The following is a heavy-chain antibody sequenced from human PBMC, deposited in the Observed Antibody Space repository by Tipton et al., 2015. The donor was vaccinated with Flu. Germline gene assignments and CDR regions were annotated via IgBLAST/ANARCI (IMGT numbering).Heavy chain of an antibody. CDR3: ARDYPWLRVFDY. V-gene: IGHV4-39*07. CDR1: GGSISSSSYY. Sequence: TLSLTCTVSGGSISSSSYYWGWIRQPPGKGLEWIGGIYYSGSTYYNPSLKSRVTISVDTFKNQFSLTLSSVTAADTAVYYCARDYPWLRVFDYWGQVTLVPV. CDR2: IYYSGST. J-gene: IGHJ4*02. D-gene: IGHD5-12*01.